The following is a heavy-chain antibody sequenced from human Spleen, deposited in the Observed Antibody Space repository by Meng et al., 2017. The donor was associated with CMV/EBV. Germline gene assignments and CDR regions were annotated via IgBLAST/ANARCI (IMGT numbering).Heavy chain of an antibody. CDR2: IYSGGTST. V-gene: IGHV3-23*03. CDR3: AKGGYNSGRYYFDY. CDR1: GFTFSSYV. D-gene: IGHD6-19*01. J-gene: IGHJ4*02. Sequence: GGSLRLSCAASGFTFSSYVMSRVRQAPGKGLEWVSVIYSGGTSTHYADSVKGRFTISRDNSKNTLFLQMNSLRGEDTAVYYCAKGGYNSGRYYFDYWGQGTLVTVSS.